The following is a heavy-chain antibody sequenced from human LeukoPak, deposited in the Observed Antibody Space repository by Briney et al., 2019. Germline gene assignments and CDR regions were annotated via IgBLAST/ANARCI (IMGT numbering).Heavy chain of an antibody. D-gene: IGHD6-13*01. CDR1: GYTFTGYY. Sequence: ASVKVSCKVSGYTFTGYYMHWVRQAPGQGLEWMGWINPNSGGTNYAQKFQGRVTMTRDTSISTAYMELSRLRSDDTAVYYCARDREGIAAAGTESYNWFDPWGQGTLVTVST. V-gene: IGHV1-2*02. CDR3: ARDREGIAAAGTESYNWFDP. J-gene: IGHJ5*02. CDR2: INPNSGGT.